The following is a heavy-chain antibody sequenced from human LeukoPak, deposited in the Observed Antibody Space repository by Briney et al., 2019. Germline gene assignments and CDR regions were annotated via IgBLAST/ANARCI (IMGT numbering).Heavy chain of an antibody. Sequence: ASVKVSCKVSGYTLTELSMHWVRQALGKGLEWMGGFDPEDGETIYAQKFQGRVTMTEDTSTDTAYMELSSLRSEDTAVYYCATFLINSSGYHNWFDPWGQGTLVTVSS. CDR2: FDPEDGET. V-gene: IGHV1-24*01. CDR1: GYTLTELS. J-gene: IGHJ5*02. D-gene: IGHD3-22*01. CDR3: ATFLINSSGYHNWFDP.